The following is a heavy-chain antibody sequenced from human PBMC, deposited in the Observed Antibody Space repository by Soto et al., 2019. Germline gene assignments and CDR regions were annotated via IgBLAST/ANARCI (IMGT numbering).Heavy chain of an antibody. D-gene: IGHD3-22*01. V-gene: IGHV4-30-2*01. J-gene: IGHJ4*02. Sequence: PSETLSLTGAVSGGSISSGCYSWSWIRQPPGKGLEWIGYIYHIGSTYYNPSLKSRVTISVDTSKNQFSLKLSSVTAADTAVYYYATTPSYDSSGHYPPTIDYFGQGTLVTVCS. CDR3: ATTPSYDSSGHYPPTIDY. CDR1: GGSISSGCYS. CDR2: IYHIGST.